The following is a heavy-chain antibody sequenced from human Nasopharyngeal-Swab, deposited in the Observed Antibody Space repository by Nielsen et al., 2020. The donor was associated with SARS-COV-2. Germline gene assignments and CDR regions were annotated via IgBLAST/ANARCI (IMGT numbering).Heavy chain of an antibody. Sequence: SETLSLTCVVYGGSFNDYDWSWIRQPPGKGLEWIGEINHSGSTNHNPSLKSRVTISVDTSKNQFSLKLSSVTAADTAVYYCARGRGDFDLWGRGTLVTVSS. CDR2: INHSGST. CDR3: ARGRGDFDL. J-gene: IGHJ2*01. D-gene: IGHD3-10*01. V-gene: IGHV4-34*01. CDR1: GGSFNDYD.